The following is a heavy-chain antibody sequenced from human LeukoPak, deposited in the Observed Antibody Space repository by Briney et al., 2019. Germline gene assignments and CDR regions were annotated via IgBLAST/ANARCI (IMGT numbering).Heavy chain of an antibody. D-gene: IGHD1-14*01. Sequence: SETLSLTCTVSGDAISSYYWSWIRQPPGKGLEWIGYIYHSGSINYNPSLKSRVTISVDTSNNQFSLKLSSVTAAGTAVYYCARDQYRAFDIWGQGTMVTVSS. V-gene: IGHV4-59*01. J-gene: IGHJ3*02. CDR3: ARDQYRAFDI. CDR2: IYHSGSI. CDR1: GDAISSYY.